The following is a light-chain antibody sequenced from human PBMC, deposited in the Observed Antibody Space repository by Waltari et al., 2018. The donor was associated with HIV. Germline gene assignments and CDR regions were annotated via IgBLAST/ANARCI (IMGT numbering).Light chain of an antibody. Sequence: SDLTQPASVSGFLGQSIPLPCTGGDSDFGLYNFISWYQQQPGEVPKLLLYEVDTRASGIPGRFSGSKSGNTASLTITGLQIEDEGLYYCASYTADDTVLFGGGTTVTVL. J-gene: IGLJ2*01. CDR2: EVD. CDR1: DSDFGLYNF. CDR3: ASYTADDTVL. V-gene: IGLV2-14*01.